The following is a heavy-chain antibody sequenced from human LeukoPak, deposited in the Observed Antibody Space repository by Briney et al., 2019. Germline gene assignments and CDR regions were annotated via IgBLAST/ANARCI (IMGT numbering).Heavy chain of an antibody. J-gene: IGHJ4*02. Sequence: GGSLRLSCVGSGFSFSDTWMSWVRQSPGKGLEWVGRIKSKTDGGTTDYAAPVKGRFTISRDDSKNTLYLQMDSLKTEDTAVYYCASLGVRGVIMKPDWGQGTLVTVSS. CDR2: IKSKTDGGTT. V-gene: IGHV3-15*01. CDR1: GFSFSDTW. D-gene: IGHD3-10*01. CDR3: ASLGVRGVIMKPD.